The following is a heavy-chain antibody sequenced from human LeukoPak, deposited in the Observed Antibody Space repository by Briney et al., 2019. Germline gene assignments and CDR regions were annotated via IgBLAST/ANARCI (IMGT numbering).Heavy chain of an antibody. J-gene: IGHJ4*02. V-gene: IGHV4-39*07. Sequence: SETLSLTCSVSGGSISSSSFYWGWIRQPPGKGLEWIGSIHYSGSTNYNPSLKSRVTISVDTSKNQFSLKLSSVTAADTAVYYCARSDRSSWSPFDYWGQGTLVTVSS. CDR3: ARSDRSSWSPFDY. CDR2: IHYSGST. CDR1: GGSISSSSFY. D-gene: IGHD6-13*01.